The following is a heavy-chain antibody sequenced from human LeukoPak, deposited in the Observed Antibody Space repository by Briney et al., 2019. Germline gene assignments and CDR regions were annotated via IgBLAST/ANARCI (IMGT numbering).Heavy chain of an antibody. Sequence: SETLSLTCTVSGGSISSYYWGWIRQPPGKGLEWIGYIYYSGSTNYNPSLKSRVTISVDTSKNQFSLKLSSVTAADTAVYYCARDLRGDCSSTSCHRRGLDPWGQGALVTVSS. CDR1: GGSISSYY. CDR3: ARDLRGDCSSTSCHRRGLDP. V-gene: IGHV4-59*01. D-gene: IGHD2-2*01. J-gene: IGHJ5*02. CDR2: IYYSGST.